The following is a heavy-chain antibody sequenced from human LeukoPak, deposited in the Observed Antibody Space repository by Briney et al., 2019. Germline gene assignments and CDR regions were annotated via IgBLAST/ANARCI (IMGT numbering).Heavy chain of an antibody. J-gene: IGHJ6*03. Sequence: ASVKVSCEASGGTFSSYAISWVRQAPGQGLEWMGGIIPIFGTANYAQKFQGRVTITTDESTSTAYMELSSLRSEDTAVYYCARGVIKGRYYYYMDVWGKGTTVTVSS. CDR3: ARGVIKGRYYYYMDV. D-gene: IGHD3-22*01. CDR2: IIPIFGTA. CDR1: GGTFSSYA. V-gene: IGHV1-69*05.